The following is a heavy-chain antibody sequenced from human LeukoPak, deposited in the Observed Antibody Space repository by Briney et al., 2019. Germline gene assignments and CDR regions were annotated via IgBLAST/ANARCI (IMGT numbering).Heavy chain of an antibody. D-gene: IGHD6-19*01. J-gene: IGHJ4*02. CDR1: GFTVSSNY. V-gene: IGHV3-66*01. CDR3: ARDDIAVAGQDY. Sequence: PGGSLRLSCAASGFTVSSNYLSWVRQAPGKGLEWVSVIYSGGSTYYADSVKGRFTISRDNSKNTLYLQMSSLRAEDTAVYYCARDDIAVAGQDYWGQGTLVTVSS. CDR2: IYSGGST.